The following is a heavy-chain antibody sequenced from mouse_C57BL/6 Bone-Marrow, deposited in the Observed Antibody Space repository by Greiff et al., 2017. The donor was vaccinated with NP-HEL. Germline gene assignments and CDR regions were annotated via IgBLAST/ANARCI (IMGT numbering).Heavy chain of an antibody. CDR3: ARRRAMDY. V-gene: IGHV5-6*01. CDR1: GFTFSSYG. CDR2: ISSGGSYT. J-gene: IGHJ4*01. Sequence: EVQLVESGGDLVKPGGSLKLSCAASGFTFSSYGMSWVRQTPDKRLEWVGTISSGGSYTYYPDSVKGRFTISRDNAKNTLYLQMSSLKSEDTAMYYCARRRAMDYWGQGTSVTVSS.